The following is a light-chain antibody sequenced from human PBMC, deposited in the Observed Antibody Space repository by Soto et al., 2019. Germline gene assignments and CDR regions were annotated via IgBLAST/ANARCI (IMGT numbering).Light chain of an antibody. CDR1: QSISSW. CDR2: DAS. CDR3: QQSYSTLWT. V-gene: IGKV1-5*01. Sequence: DIQMTQSPSTLSASVGDRVTITCRASQSISSWLAWYQQKPGKAPKLLIYDASSLQSGVPSRFSGSGSETEFTLSISSLQPEDFATYYCQQSYSTLWTFGQGTKVDIK. J-gene: IGKJ1*01.